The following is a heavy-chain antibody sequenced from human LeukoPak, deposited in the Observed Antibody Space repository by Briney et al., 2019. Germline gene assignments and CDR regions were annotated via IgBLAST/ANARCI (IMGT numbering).Heavy chain of an antibody. Sequence: GGSLRLSCTASGLTLSNYWMTWVRQAPGKGLQWVAKIKQDGSEKYYVDSVKGRFTISRDNAENSLYLQMNSLRVEDTAVYYCAARSSGNPYFWGQGTLVTVSS. CDR1: GLTLSNYW. V-gene: IGHV3-7*03. CDR3: AARSSGNPYF. CDR2: IKQDGSEK. D-gene: IGHD1-26*01. J-gene: IGHJ4*02.